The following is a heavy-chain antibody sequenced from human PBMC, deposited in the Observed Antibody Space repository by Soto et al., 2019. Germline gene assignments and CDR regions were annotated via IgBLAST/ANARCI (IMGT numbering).Heavy chain of an antibody. J-gene: IGHJ6*02. V-gene: IGHV1-3*01. CDR1: GYTFTSYA. CDR3: ASSRITMVPYGMDV. D-gene: IGHD3-10*01. CDR2: INAGNGNT. Sequence: ASVKVSCKASGYTFTSYAMHWARQAPGQRLEWMGWINAGNGNTKYSQKFQGRVTITRDTSASTAYMELSSLRSEDTAVYYCASSRITMVPYGMDVWGQGTTLTVSS.